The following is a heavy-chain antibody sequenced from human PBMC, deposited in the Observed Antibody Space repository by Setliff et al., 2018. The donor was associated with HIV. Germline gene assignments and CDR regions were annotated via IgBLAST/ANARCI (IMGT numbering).Heavy chain of an antibody. D-gene: IGHD6-13*01. J-gene: IGHJ4*02. CDR3: AREGVATPDEEGYYFDQ. V-gene: IGHV1-18*01. CDR1: GYAFSNYG. Sequence: ASVKVSCKASGYAFSNYGINWVRQAPGLGLEWMGWISGYNAKTDFAQKFRDRVSVTTDSSASTVYMKVMRLTSDDTAVYYCAREGVATPDEEGYYFDQWGQGTLVTVSS. CDR2: ISGYNAKT.